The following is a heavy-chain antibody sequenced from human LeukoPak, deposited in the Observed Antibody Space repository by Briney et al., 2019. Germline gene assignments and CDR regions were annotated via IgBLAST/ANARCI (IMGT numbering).Heavy chain of an antibody. J-gene: IGHJ5*01. CDR2: ITASGGDS. V-gene: IGHV3-23*01. D-gene: IGHD2-15*01. Sequence: GGSLRLSCVASGFSFSRHSISWVRQAPGKGLEWVSAITASGGDSFYAESVEGRSSVSRDDSKSTVFLQMSSLTADDTGLYFCARRGLQGFCSVNSCHSFFDSWGRGTRVIVSS. CDR1: GFSFSRHS. CDR3: ARRGLQGFCSVNSCHSFFDS.